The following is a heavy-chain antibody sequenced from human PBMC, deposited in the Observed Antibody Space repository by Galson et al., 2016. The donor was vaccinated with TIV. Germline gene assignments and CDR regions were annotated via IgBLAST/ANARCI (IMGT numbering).Heavy chain of an antibody. CDR1: GYIFGNYY. CDR2: INPDSGDI. CDR3: ARDLRRFLEWTDAYVLDY. Sequence: SVKVSCKVSGYIFGNYYLVWVRQAPGQGLEWMGRINPDSGDINYAQRFQGRVTMTRDSFISTAYMELSGLRSDDTAVYYCARDLRRFLEWTDAYVLDYWGQGSLVTVSS. D-gene: IGHD3-3*01. V-gene: IGHV1-2*02. J-gene: IGHJ4*02.